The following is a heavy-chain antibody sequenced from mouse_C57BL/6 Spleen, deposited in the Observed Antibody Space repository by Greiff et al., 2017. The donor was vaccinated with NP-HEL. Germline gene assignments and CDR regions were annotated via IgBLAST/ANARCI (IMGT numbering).Heavy chain of an antibody. Sequence: EVQLQQSGPGMVKPSQSLSLTCTVTGYSITSGYDWHWIRHFPGNKLEWMGYISYSGSTNYNPSLKSRISITHDTSKNHFFLKLNSVTTEDTATYYCARSTGYYFDYWGQGTTLTVSS. CDR2: ISYSGST. CDR1: GYSITSGYD. V-gene: IGHV3-1*01. D-gene: IGHD4-1*02. CDR3: ARSTGYYFDY. J-gene: IGHJ2*01.